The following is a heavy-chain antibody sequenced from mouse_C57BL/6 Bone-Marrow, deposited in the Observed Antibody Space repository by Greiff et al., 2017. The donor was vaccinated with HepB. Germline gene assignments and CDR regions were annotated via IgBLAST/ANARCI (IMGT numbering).Heavy chain of an antibody. CDR3: AIPYDYDGKLPY. D-gene: IGHD2-4*01. J-gene: IGHJ3*01. Sequence: QVQLQQPGAELVKPGASVKVSCKASGYTFTSYWMHWVKQRPGQGLEWIGRIHPSDSDTNYNQKFKGKATLTVDKSSSTAYMQLSSLTSADSAVYYCAIPYDYDGKLPYWGQGTLVTVSA. CDR1: GYTFTSYW. V-gene: IGHV1-74*01. CDR2: IHPSDSDT.